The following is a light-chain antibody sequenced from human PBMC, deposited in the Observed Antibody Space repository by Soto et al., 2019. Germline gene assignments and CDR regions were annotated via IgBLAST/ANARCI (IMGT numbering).Light chain of an antibody. CDR1: SSNIGAGYD. CDR2: GNS. V-gene: IGLV1-40*01. CDR3: QSYDSSLKVV. Sequence: QAVVTQPPSVSGAPGQRVTISCTGSSSNIGAGYDVHWYQQLPGTAPKLLIYGNSNRPSGVPDRFSGSKSGTSASLAITGLQAEDEADYYCQSYDSSLKVVFGGGTKLT. J-gene: IGLJ2*01.